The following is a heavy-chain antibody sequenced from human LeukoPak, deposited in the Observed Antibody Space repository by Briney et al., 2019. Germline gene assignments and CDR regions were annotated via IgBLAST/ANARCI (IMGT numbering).Heavy chain of an antibody. CDR1: GFTFSSDA. CDR3: AKEGHSGYGHFDY. Sequence: GGSLRLSCAASGFTFSSDAMHWVRQSPGKGLEWVAFIWYDGSNEYYADSVKGRFTVSRDNPKNTMYLQMNSLRAEDTAVYYCAKEGHSGYGHFDYWGQGTLVTVSS. J-gene: IGHJ4*02. CDR2: IWYDGSNE. D-gene: IGHD5-12*01. V-gene: IGHV3-30*02.